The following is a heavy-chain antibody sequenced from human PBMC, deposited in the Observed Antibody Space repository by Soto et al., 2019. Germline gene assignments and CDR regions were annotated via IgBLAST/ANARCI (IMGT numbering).Heavy chain of an antibody. Sequence: QVQLVQSGAEVKKPGASVKVSCKASGYTFTSYAMHWVRQTPGQRLEWMGWINAGNGNTKCSQKSQGRVTITRDASASTAYIELSSLRSEETAVYYCARDERYSSSCRGDVWGQGTTVTVSS. J-gene: IGHJ6*01. V-gene: IGHV1-3*01. CDR3: ARDERYSSSCRGDV. CDR1: GYTFTSYA. D-gene: IGHD6-6*01. CDR2: INAGNGNT.